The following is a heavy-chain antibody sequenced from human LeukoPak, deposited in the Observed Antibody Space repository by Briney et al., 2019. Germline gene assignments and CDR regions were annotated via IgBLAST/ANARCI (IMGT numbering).Heavy chain of an antibody. V-gene: IGHV5-51*01. CDR2: IYPGDSDT. J-gene: IGHJ6*02. CDR3: ARSLYSPYYYYGMDV. D-gene: IGHD4-11*01. Sequence: GESLKISCKGSGYSFTSYWIGWVRQMPGKGLEWMGIIYPGDSDTRYSPSFQGQVTISAVKSISTAYLQWSSLKASDTAMYYCARSLYSPYYYYGMDVWGQGTTVTVSS. CDR1: GYSFTSYW.